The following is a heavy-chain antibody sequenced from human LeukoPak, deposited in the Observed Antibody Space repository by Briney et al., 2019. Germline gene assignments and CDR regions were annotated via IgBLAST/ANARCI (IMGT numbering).Heavy chain of an antibody. CDR1: GGSFSGYY. CDR3: ARGLEGSYRP. D-gene: IGHD3-16*02. V-gene: IGHV4-34*01. CDR2: INHSGST. Sequence: PSETLSLTCAVYGGSFSGYYWSWIRQPPGKGLEWIGEINHSGSTNYNPSLKSRVTISVDTSKNQFSLKLSSVTAANTAVYYCARGLEGSYRPWGQGTLVTVSS. J-gene: IGHJ4*02.